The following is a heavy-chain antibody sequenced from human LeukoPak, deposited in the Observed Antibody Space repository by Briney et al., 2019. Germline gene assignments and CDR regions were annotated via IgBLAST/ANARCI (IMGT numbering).Heavy chain of an antibody. CDR3: ARDYDYGDYGALGY. D-gene: IGHD4-17*01. CDR1: GFTFSSYS. CDR2: ISSSGSYI. J-gene: IGHJ4*02. V-gene: IGHV3-21*01. Sequence: GGSLRLSCAASGFTFSSYSMNWVRQAPGKGLEWVSSISSSGSYIYYADSVKGRFTISRDNAKNSLYLQMNSLRAEDKAVYSCARDYDYGDYGALGYWGQGTLVTVSS.